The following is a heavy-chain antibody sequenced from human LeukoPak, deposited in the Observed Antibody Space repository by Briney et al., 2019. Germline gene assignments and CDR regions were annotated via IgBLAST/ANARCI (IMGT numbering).Heavy chain of an antibody. Sequence: ASVKVSCKASGYTFTSYGISWVRQAPGQGLEWMGWINPNSGGTNYAQKFQGRVTMTRDTSISTACMELSRLRSDDTAVYYCARDGVAVAGTIFDDYWGQGTLVTVSS. D-gene: IGHD6-19*01. CDR3: ARDGVAVAGTIFDDY. J-gene: IGHJ4*02. CDR2: INPNSGGT. CDR1: GYTFTSYG. V-gene: IGHV1-2*02.